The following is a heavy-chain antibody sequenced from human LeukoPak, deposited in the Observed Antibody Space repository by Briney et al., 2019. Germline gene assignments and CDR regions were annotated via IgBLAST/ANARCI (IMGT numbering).Heavy chain of an antibody. J-gene: IGHJ6*03. CDR2: IRYDGTNR. CDR1: GFTFSTYG. Sequence: PGGSLRLSCAASGFTFSTYGIHWVRQAPGKGLEWVAFIRYDGTNRWYANSVKGRFTISRDNSKNMLYPQMNSLRAEDAAVYHCAKDRDYGDYPSAYYYYMDVWGKGTTVTVSS. V-gene: IGHV3-30*02. D-gene: IGHD4-17*01. CDR3: AKDRDYGDYPSAYYYYMDV.